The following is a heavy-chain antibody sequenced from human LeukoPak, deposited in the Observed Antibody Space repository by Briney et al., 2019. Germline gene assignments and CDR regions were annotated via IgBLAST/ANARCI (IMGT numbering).Heavy chain of an antibody. CDR2: ISYDGSNK. CDR3: AKDRRRWWLFGDAFDI. D-gene: IGHD2-21*01. Sequence: PGGSLRLSCAASGFTFSSYGMHWVRQAPGKGLEWVAVISYDGSNKYYADSVKGRFTISRDNSKNTLYLQMNSLRAEDTAVYYCAKDRRRWWLFGDAFDIWGQGTMVTVSS. V-gene: IGHV3-30*18. J-gene: IGHJ3*02. CDR1: GFTFSSYG.